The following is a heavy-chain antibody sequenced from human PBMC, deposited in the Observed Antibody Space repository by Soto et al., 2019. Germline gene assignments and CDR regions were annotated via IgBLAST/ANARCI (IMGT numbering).Heavy chain of an antibody. V-gene: IGHV1-8*01. J-gene: IGHJ1*01. CDR2: MNPNSGNT. CDR3: VVVVAATAREYFQH. D-gene: IGHD2-15*01. CDR1: GYTFTSYD. Sequence: ASVKVSCKASGYTFTSYDINWVRQATGQGLEWMGWMNPNSGNTGYAQKFQGRVTMTRNTSISTAYMELSSLRSEDTAVYYCVVVVAATAREYFQHRGQGTLVTVSS.